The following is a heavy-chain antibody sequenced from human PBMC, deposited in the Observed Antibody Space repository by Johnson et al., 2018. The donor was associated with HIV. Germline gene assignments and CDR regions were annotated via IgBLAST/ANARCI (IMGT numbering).Heavy chain of an antibody. CDR1: GFTVSSNY. V-gene: IGHV3-53*01. CDR3: ATSTASDALDI. J-gene: IGHJ3*02. D-gene: IGHD1-1*01. Sequence: VQLVESGGGLVEPGGSLRLSCAASGFTVSSNYMSWVRQAPGKGLEWVSVIYSGGSTYYADSVKGRFTISRDKSKNTLYLQMNSLRAEDTAVYFCATSTASDALDIWGQGTMVTVSS. CDR2: IYSGGST.